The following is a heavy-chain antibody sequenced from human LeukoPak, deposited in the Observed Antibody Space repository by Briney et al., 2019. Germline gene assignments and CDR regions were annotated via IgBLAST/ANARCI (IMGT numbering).Heavy chain of an antibody. D-gene: IGHD3-22*01. CDR3: ARGVPLIVVVITGDYFDY. V-gene: IGHV1-46*01. CDR2: INPSGGST. Sequence: GASVKVSCKASGYTFTSYYMHWVRQAPGQGLEWMGIINPSGGSTSYAQKFQGRVTMTRDTSTSTVYMELSSLRSEDTAVYYCARGVPLIVVVITGDYFDYWGQGTLVTVSS. CDR1: GYTFTSYY. J-gene: IGHJ4*02.